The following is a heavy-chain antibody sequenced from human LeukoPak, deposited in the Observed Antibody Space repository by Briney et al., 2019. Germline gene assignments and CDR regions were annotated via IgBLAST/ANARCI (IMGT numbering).Heavy chain of an antibody. V-gene: IGHV4-61*01. CDR2: IYYSGST. CDR1: GGSVSSGSYY. D-gene: IGHD4-23*01. J-gene: IGHJ4*02. CDR3: ARHTGSDYGGNPSHFDY. Sequence: KPSETLSLTCTVPGGSVSSGSYYWSWIRQPPGKGLEWIGYIYYSGSTNYNPSLKSRVTISVDTSKNQFSLKLSSVTAADTAVYYCARHTGSDYGGNPSHFDYWGQGTLVTVSS.